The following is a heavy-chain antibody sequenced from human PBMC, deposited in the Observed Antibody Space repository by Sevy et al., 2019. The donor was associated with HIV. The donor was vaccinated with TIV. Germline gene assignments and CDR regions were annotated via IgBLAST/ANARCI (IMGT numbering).Heavy chain of an antibody. V-gene: IGHV4-30-4*01. D-gene: IGHD3-3*01. Sequence: SETLSLTCTVSGGSISSGDYYWSWIRQPPGKGLEWIGYIYYSGSTYYNPSLKSRVTISVDTSKNQFSLKLGSVTAADTAVYYCARARGAYYDFWSGYYLGYYFDYWGQGTLVTVSS. CDR2: IYYSGST. CDR1: GGSISSGDYY. CDR3: ARARGAYYDFWSGYYLGYYFDY. J-gene: IGHJ4*02.